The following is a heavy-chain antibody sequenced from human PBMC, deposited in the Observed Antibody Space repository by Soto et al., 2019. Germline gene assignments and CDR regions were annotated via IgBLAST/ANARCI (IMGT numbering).Heavy chain of an antibody. J-gene: IGHJ4*02. D-gene: IGHD5-18*01. CDR1: GGSISTSDYY. CDR2: IYYSGHT. CDR3: ARGGGYSNPYNFDY. Sequence: SETLSLTCTLSGGSISTSDYYWGWVRQPPGKGLEWIGSIYYSGHTYFNVSLKSRVSISIDTSKHQFSLTLRSMTAADTAIYYCARGGGYSNPYNFDYWGQGTLVTVSS. V-gene: IGHV4-39*01.